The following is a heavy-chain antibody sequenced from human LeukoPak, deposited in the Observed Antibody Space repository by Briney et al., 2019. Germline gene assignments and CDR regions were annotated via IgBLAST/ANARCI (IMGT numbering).Heavy chain of an antibody. CDR1: GGSISSTSYF. J-gene: IGHJ5*02. CDR3: ARHYGP. D-gene: IGHD3-10*01. CDR2: ICYSVRT. Sequence: ASETLSLTCTVSGGSISSTSYFWGWIRQPPGKGLEWIGSICYSVRTSYNPSLKSRVTISVDTSRNQFFLKLDSVTAADTAVYYCARHYGPWGQGTLVTVSS. V-gene: IGHV4-39*01.